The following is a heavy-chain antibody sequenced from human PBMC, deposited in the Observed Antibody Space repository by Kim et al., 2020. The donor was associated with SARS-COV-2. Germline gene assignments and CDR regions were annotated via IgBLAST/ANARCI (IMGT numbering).Heavy chain of an antibody. CDR1: GFTFSSYA. Sequence: GGSLRLSCAASGFTFSSYAMSWVRQAPGKGLEWVSVIYSGGSSTYYADSVKGRFTISRDNSKNTLYLQMNSLRAEDTAVYYCAKDWDDSSGWAAFDIWGQGTMVTVSS. J-gene: IGHJ3*02. CDR2: IYSGGSST. CDR3: AKDWDDSSGWAAFDI. D-gene: IGHD3-22*01. V-gene: IGHV3-23*03.